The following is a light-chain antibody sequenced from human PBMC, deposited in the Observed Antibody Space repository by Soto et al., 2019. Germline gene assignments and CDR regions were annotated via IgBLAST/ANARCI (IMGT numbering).Light chain of an antibody. CDR3: AAWDDRLNGSSYV. V-gene: IGLV1-44*01. J-gene: IGLJ1*01. Sequence: HSVLTQPPSRSGTPGPPVTISCSGSTSNIGSNPVNWYQQLPGTAPRLLISTNNQRPSGVPDRFSGSMSGTSASLAISGLQSEDEADYYCAAWDDRLNGSSYVYGTGTKVTVL. CDR2: TNN. CDR1: TSNIGSNP.